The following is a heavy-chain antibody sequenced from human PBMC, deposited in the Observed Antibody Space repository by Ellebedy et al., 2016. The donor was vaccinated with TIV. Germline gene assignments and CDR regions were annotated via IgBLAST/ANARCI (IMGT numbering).Heavy chain of an antibody. J-gene: IGHJ4*02. V-gene: IGHV4-61*01. Sequence: MPSETLSLTCTVSGGSVSSANYYWTWFRQPPGKGLEWIGYIYSSGRTDYKHSLKSRMAISVDTSRNQISLKLSSVTAADTAVYYCASRHPGSYTLDYWGQGTLVTVSS. D-gene: IGHD1-26*01. CDR3: ASRHPGSYTLDY. CDR1: GGSVSSANYY. CDR2: IYSSGRT.